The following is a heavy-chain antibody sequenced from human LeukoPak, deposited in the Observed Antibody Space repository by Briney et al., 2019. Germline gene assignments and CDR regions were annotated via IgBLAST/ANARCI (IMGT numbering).Heavy chain of an antibody. CDR1: GGSIGGYY. D-gene: IGHD3-10*01. CDR3: ARGRASGIGWFDP. V-gene: IGHV4-59*01. CDR2: IYYSGST. J-gene: IGHJ5*02. Sequence: SETLSLTCTVSGGSIGGYYWSWIRQPPGKGLEWIGYIYYSGSTNYNPSLKSRVTISVDTSKNQFSLKLSSVTAADTAVYYCARGRASGIGWFDPWGQGTLVTVSS.